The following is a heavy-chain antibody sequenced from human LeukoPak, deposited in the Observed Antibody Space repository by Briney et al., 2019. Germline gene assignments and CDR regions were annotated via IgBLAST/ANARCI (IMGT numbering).Heavy chain of an antibody. J-gene: IGHJ4*02. D-gene: IGHD4-17*01. V-gene: IGHV4-4*02. CDR2: IYHSGTT. CDR1: GAFITNSHW. CDR3: ATYFYGEYGSYYFDY. Sequence: SGTLSLTCAVSGAFITNSHWWSWARQPPGKGLEWIGEIYHSGTTNYNPSLKSRVTMSVDKSKKQFSLKLSSVTAADTAVYYCATYFYGEYGSYYFDYWGQGTLVTVSS.